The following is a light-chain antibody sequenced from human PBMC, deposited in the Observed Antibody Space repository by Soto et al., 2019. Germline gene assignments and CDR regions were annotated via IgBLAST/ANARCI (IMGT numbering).Light chain of an antibody. CDR3: QQYNNWPPMT. V-gene: IGKV3-15*01. CDR1: QSLSSN. Sequence: EIVLMQSAATLSVSRGERATLSCRASQSLSSNLAWYQKKPGQAPRPLIYGASTRATGIPASFSGRGSAPPFTLPISSLQSEEFAGYYCQQYNNWPPMTFGQGTKGDIK. CDR2: GAS. J-gene: IGKJ1*01.